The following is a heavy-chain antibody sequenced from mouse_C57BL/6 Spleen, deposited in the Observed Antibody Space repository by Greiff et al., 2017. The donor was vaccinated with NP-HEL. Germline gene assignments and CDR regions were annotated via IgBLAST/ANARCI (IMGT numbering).Heavy chain of an antibody. Sequence: DVQLVESGGGLVKPGGSLKLSCAASGFTFSSYTMSWVRQTPEKRLEWVATISGGGGNTYYPDSVKGRFTISRDNAKNTLYLQMSSLRSEDTALYYCARPRPTGVYYFDYWGQGTTLTVSS. CDR2: ISGGGGNT. CDR1: GFTFSSYT. J-gene: IGHJ2*01. D-gene: IGHD4-1*02. CDR3: ARPRPTGVYYFDY. V-gene: IGHV5-9*01.